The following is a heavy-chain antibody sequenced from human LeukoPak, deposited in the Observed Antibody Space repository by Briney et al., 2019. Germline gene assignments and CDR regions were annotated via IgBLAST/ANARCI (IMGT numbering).Heavy chain of an antibody. CDR3: ARNTYGTFDY. CDR2: IYTSGST. CDR1: GGSISNNF. J-gene: IGHJ4*02. V-gene: IGHV4-4*07. D-gene: IGHD5-18*01. Sequence: SETLSLTCTVSGGSISNNFWSWIRQPAGKGLEWIGRIYTSGSTNYNPSLKSRLTMSVDTSKSEFSLKLSSVTAADTAVYYCARNTYGTFDYWGQGTLVTVSS.